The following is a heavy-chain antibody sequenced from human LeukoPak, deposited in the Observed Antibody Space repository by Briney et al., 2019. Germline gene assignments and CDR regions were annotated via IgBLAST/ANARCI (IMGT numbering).Heavy chain of an antibody. CDR1: GFTLSSYG. V-gene: IGHV3-30*02. CDR3: AKDGEAYSGYDSTAPI. CDR2: IWYDGSNK. D-gene: IGHD5-12*01. J-gene: IGHJ3*02. Sequence: GGSLRLSCAASGFTLSSYGMHWVRQAPGKGLEWVAVIWYDGSNKYYADSVKGRFTISRDNSKNTLYLQMNSLRAEDTAVYYCAKDGEAYSGYDSTAPIWGQGTMVTVSS.